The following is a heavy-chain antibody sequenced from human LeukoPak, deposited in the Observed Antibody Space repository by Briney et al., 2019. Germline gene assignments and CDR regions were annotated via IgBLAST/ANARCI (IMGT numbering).Heavy chain of an antibody. CDR3: ARSRYSLSPLDY. J-gene: IGHJ4*02. D-gene: IGHD2-15*01. CDR2: IYHSGNT. V-gene: IGHV4-39*01. Sequence: SETLSLTCTVSGGSITSSSYYWGWTRQPPGKGLEWIGSIYHSGNTYNNPSLRSRVTISVDTSKNQFSLKLSSVTAADTAVYYCARSRYSLSPLDYWGQGTMVTVSS. CDR1: GGSITSSSYY.